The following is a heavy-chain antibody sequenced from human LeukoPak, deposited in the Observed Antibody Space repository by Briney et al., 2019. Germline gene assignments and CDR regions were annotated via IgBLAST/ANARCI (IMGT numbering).Heavy chain of an antibody. Sequence: GGSLRLSCATSGFNFNDAWMNWVRQAPGKGLEWLGRIKSISYGGTIDYAAPVKGRFTISRDDSKNTLYLQMDSLETEDTAIYYCTRTWPGNTCFNFWGQGTLVTVSS. CDR1: GFNFNDAW. CDR2: IKSISYGGTI. CDR3: TRTWPGNTCFNF. J-gene: IGHJ4*02. V-gene: IGHV3-15*01. D-gene: IGHD1-7*01.